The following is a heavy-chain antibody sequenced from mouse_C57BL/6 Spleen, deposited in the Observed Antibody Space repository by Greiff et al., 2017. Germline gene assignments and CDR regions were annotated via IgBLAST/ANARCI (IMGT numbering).Heavy chain of an antibody. CDR2: ISSGGDYI. J-gene: IGHJ2*01. Sequence: EVKLVESGEGLVKPGGSLKLSCAASGFTFSSYAMSWVRQTPEKRLEWVAYISSGGDYIYYADTVKGRFTISRDNARNTLYLQMSSLKSEDTAMYYCTRENLGQGLYFDYWGQGTTLTVSS. D-gene: IGHD3-3*01. CDR1: GFTFSSYA. CDR3: TRENLGQGLYFDY. V-gene: IGHV5-9-1*02.